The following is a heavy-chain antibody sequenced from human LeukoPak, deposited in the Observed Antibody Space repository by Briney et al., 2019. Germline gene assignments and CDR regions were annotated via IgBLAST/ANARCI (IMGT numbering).Heavy chain of an antibody. CDR1: RFTVSSSY. V-gene: IGHV3-66*02. CDR2: VYGDDTT. D-gene: IGHD3-22*01. J-gene: IGHJ3*02. CDR3: ARLYDRSSYGAFDI. Sequence: HTGGSLRLSCAASRFTVSSSYMGWVRQAPGKGLEWVSVVYGDDTTYYPDSVKGRFTISRDNSQNTLYLQLDSLRAEDTAVYYCARLYDRSSYGAFDIWGQGTMVTVSS.